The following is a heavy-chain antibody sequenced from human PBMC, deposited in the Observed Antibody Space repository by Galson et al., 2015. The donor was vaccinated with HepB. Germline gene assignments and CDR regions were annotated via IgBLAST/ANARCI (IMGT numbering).Heavy chain of an antibody. D-gene: IGHD1-26*01. Sequence: LSLTCAVYGGSFSGYYWSWIRQPPGKGLEWIGEINHSGSTNYNPSLKSRVTISVDTSKNQFSLKLSSVTAADTAVYYCARGTWGFDYWGQGTLVTVSS. CDR3: ARGTWGFDY. J-gene: IGHJ4*02. V-gene: IGHV4-34*01. CDR1: GGSFSGYY. CDR2: INHSGST.